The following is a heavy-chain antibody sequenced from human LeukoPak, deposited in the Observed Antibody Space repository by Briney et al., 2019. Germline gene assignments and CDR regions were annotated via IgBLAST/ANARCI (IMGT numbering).Heavy chain of an antibody. CDR3: ARWTSLNGYSSGWYWWDLHYFDD. J-gene: IGHJ4*01. D-gene: IGHD6-19*01. V-gene: IGHV1-8*01. CDR2: MNPNSGNT. Sequence: GASVKVSCKASGYTFTSYDINWVRQAPGQGLEWMGWMNPNSGNTSYAQKFQGRVTMTRNTSISTAYMELGSLRSEDTAVYYCARWTSLNGYSSGWYWWDLHYFDDWGQGTLVTVSS. CDR1: GYTFTSYD.